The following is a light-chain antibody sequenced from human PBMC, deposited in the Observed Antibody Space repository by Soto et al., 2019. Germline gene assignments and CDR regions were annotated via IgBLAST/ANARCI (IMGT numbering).Light chain of an antibody. CDR3: QQYSNWPPIT. J-gene: IGKJ5*01. CDR1: QSVSIH. V-gene: IGKV3-15*01. CDR2: DTS. Sequence: DIVMTQSPGTLSLSPGERATLSCRTSQSVSIHLAGYQQKPGQAPRLLMYDTSTRATGIPARFSGSGSGTEFTLTISSLQSEDFAVYYCQQYSNWPPITFGQGTRLEIK.